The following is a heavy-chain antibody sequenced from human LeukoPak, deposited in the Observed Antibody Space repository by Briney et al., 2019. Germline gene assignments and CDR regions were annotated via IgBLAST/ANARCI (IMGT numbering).Heavy chain of an antibody. V-gene: IGHV4-59*01. D-gene: IGHD3-22*01. CDR2: IYYSGST. CDR1: GGSIRTYY. CDR3: VRGPSFYDSSGYLNY. J-gene: IGHJ4*02. Sequence: SETLSLTCTVSGGSIRTYYWNWIRQPPGKGLEWIGYIYYSGSTNYNPSLKSRVTISVDTSKNQFSLKVSSVTAADTAVYYCVRGPSFYDSSGYLNYWGQGTQVTVSS.